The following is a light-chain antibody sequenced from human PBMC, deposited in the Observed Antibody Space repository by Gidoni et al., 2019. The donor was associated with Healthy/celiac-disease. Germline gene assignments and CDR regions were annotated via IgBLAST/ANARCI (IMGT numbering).Light chain of an antibody. CDR3: QQSYSTPRT. Sequence: IPRPQSPSSLSASVGDRVTITCRASQGISSYLNWYQQKPGKAPKLLIYAASSLQSGVPSRFSGSGSGTDFTLTISSLQPEDFATYYCQQSYSTPRTFGPGTKVDIK. CDR1: QGISSY. V-gene: IGKV1-39*01. CDR2: AAS. J-gene: IGKJ3*01.